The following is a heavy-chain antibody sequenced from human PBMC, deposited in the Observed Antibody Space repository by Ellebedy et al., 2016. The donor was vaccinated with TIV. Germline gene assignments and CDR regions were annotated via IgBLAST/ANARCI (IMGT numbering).Heavy chain of an antibody. CDR2: VYYSGST. Sequence: MPSETLSLTCTVSGGSISTSNYFWGWIRQPQEKGLEWIGRVYYSGSTYYNPSLQSRVTISVDTSKNQFSLRLSSVTAADTAVYYCARAGRITMVRGYYYMDVWGKGTTVTVSS. V-gene: IGHV4-39*07. CDR3: ARAGRITMVRGYYYMDV. J-gene: IGHJ6*03. CDR1: GGSISTSNYF. D-gene: IGHD3-10*01.